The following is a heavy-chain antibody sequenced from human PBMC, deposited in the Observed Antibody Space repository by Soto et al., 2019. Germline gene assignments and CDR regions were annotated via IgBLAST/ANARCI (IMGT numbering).Heavy chain of an antibody. V-gene: IGHV3-49*03. CDR3: NGPYCRTTSDCYGHFDP. D-gene: IGHD2-21*02. Sequence: PGGSLRLSCSGSGFAFGDYAVSWFRQAPGKGLEWVGFIRSKAYGGTTEFAASVKGRFTISRDDSKSIASLQMNSLKTEDTAVYYCNGPYCRTTSDCYGHFDPWGQGALVTVSS. CDR2: IRSKAYGGTT. J-gene: IGHJ5*02. CDR1: GFAFGDYA.